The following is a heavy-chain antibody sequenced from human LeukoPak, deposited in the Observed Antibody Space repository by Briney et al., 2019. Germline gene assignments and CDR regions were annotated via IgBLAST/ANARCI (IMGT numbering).Heavy chain of an antibody. Sequence: PGGSLRLSCAASGFTFSSYWMSWVRQAPGKGLEWVSSISSSGSYIYYADSVKGRFTISRDNAKNSLYLQMNSLRAEDTAVYYCASRNQYCGGDCFWAFDIWGQGTMVTVSS. CDR1: GFTFSSYW. CDR2: ISSSGSYI. D-gene: IGHD2-21*02. V-gene: IGHV3-21*01. J-gene: IGHJ3*02. CDR3: ASRNQYCGGDCFWAFDI.